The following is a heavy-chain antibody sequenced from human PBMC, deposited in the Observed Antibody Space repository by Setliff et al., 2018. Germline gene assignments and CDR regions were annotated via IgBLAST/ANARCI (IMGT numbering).Heavy chain of an antibody. CDR1: GFSFNNYW. J-gene: IGHJ4*02. V-gene: IGHV3-74*01. CDR2: SNGDGRTT. Sequence: PGGSLRLSCEASGFSFNNYWMYWVRQAPGKGLVWVSRSNGDGRTTTYADSVKGRFTISRDKAKNTLYLQMNSLRAEDTAVYYCARAHSSTLSVHDYWGQGTLVTVSS. D-gene: IGHD2-2*01. CDR3: ARAHSSTLSVHDY.